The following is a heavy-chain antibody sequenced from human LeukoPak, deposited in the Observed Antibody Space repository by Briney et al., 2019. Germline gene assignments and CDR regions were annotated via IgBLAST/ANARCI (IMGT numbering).Heavy chain of an antibody. D-gene: IGHD5-24*01. J-gene: IGHJ1*01. V-gene: IGHV1-2*02. CDR1: GYTFTDYY. CDR2: INPNIGDT. Sequence: ASVKVSCRASGYTFTDYYLHWVRQAPGQGLEWMGWINPNIGDTNFAQKFQGRVPMTRDTSINTAYMELNRLTTDDTAVYYCAREDLYTYPLDFWGQGTLVTVSS. CDR3: AREDLYTYPLDF.